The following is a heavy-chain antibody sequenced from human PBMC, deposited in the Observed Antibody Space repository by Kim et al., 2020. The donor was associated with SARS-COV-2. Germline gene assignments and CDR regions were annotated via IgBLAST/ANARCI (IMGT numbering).Heavy chain of an antibody. J-gene: IGHJ3*02. D-gene: IGHD2-21*01. CDR1: GYTFTGYY. CDR2: INPNSGGT. CDR3: ARKPSATSLGIVVVNDAFDI. V-gene: IGHV1-2*02. Sequence: ASVKVSCKASGYTFTGYYMHWVRQAPGQGLEWMAWINPNSGGTNYAQKFQGRVTMTRDTSINTAYMELSRLTSDDTAVYYCARKPSATSLGIVVVNDAFDIWGQGTMVTVSS.